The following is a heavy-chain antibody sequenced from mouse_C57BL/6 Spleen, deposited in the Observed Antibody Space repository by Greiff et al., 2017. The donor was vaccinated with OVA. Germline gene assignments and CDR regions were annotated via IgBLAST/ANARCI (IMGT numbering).Heavy chain of an antibody. CDR3: ARVTTVVRYYFDY. CDR2: IDPSDSYT. V-gene: IGHV1-50*01. D-gene: IGHD1-1*01. J-gene: IGHJ2*01. Sequence: QVQLKQPGAELVKPGASVKLSRKASGYTFTSYWMQWVKQRPGQGLEWIGEIDPSDSYTNYNQKFKGKATLTVDTSSSTAYMQLSSLTSEDSAVYYCARVTTVVRYYFDYWGQGTTLTVSS. CDR1: GYTFTSYW.